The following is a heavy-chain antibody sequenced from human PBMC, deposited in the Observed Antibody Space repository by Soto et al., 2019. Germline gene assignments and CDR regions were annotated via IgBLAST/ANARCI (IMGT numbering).Heavy chain of an antibody. J-gene: IGHJ4*02. CDR2: IFPIHAKA. CDR1: GVTLKTFA. Sequence: QVQLVQSGAEVKKPGSSVKVSCRASGVTLKTFAITWVRQAPGQGLEWVGGIFPIHAKADYAQKFQGRVTITADESTDTASMELRSLKSEDTAVYYCARARYSGSSFTPLAYWGQGTLVTGSS. CDR3: ARARYSGSSFTPLAY. D-gene: IGHD1-26*01. V-gene: IGHV1-69*01.